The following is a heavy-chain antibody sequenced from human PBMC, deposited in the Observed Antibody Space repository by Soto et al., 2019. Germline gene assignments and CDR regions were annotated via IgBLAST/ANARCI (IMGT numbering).Heavy chain of an antibody. CDR2: IYYSGST. CDR1: GGSISSSSYY. CDR3: ARLGEMATMNGYFDL. J-gene: IGHJ2*01. D-gene: IGHD5-12*01. Sequence: QLQLQESGPGLVKPSETLSLTCTVSGGSISSSSYYWGWIRQPPGKGLEWIGSIYYSGSTYYNPSLKSRVTISGDTPKNQFSLKVSSVTAADTAVYSCARLGEMATMNGYFDLWGRGTLVTVSS. V-gene: IGHV4-39*01.